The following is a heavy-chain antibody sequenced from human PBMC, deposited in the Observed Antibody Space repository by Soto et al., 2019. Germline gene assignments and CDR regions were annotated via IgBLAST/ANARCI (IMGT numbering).Heavy chain of an antibody. D-gene: IGHD1-26*01. Sequence: GASVKVSCKASGGTFSSYAISWVRQAPGQGLEWMGGIIPIFGTANYAQKFQGRVTITADESTSTAYMELSSLRSEDTAVYYCARETDIVGASGGYWGQGTLVTVSS. J-gene: IGHJ4*02. CDR1: GGTFSSYA. CDR2: IIPIFGTA. V-gene: IGHV1-69*13. CDR3: ARETDIVGASGGY.